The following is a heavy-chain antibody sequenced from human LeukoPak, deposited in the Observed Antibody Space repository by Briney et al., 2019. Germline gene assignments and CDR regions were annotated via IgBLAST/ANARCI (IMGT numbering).Heavy chain of an antibody. Sequence: GGSLRLSCAGSGFTFDLYAMTWVRQAPGVGLKWVSTITRSGKTYYADSVKGRFTISRDNSKNTLFLQMNSLRAEDTALYYCAKYDSSGYFPFDYWGQGTLVTVSS. D-gene: IGHD3-22*01. CDR1: GFTFDLYA. CDR2: ITRSGKT. V-gene: IGHV3-23*01. CDR3: AKYDSSGYFPFDY. J-gene: IGHJ4*02.